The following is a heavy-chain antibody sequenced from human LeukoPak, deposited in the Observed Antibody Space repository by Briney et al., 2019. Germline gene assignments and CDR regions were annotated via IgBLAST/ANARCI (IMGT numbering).Heavy chain of an antibody. J-gene: IGHJ4*02. CDR3: ARGVDTAMAHFDY. CDR2: IYHSGST. CDR1: GYSISSGYY. D-gene: IGHD5-18*01. V-gene: IGHV4-38-2*02. Sequence: PSETLSLTCTVSGYSISSGYYWGWIRQPPGKGLEWIGSIYHSGSTYYNPSLKSRVTISVDTSKNQFSLKLSSVTAADTAVYYCARGVDTAMAHFDYWGQGALVTVSS.